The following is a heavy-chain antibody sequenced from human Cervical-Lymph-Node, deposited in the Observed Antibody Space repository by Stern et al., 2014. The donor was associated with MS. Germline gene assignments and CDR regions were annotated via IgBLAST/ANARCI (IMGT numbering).Heavy chain of an antibody. CDR1: GYSFTLYW. Sequence: EVQLVESGAEMKKPGESLKISCKGSGYSFTLYWIGWVRQMPGKGLEWMGIIYPGASVPRSRPSFQGQVTISADKSISTAYLQWSSLKASDTAMYYCAALVRGSYFYWGQGTLVTVSS. D-gene: IGHD1-26*01. CDR2: IYPGASVP. CDR3: AALVRGSYFY. V-gene: IGHV5-51*01. J-gene: IGHJ4*02.